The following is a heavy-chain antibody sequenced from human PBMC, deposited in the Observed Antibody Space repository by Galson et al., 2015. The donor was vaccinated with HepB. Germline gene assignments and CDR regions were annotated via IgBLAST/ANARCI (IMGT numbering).Heavy chain of an antibody. J-gene: IGHJ6*02. V-gene: IGHV4-59*01. Sequence: TLSLTCTVSGGSISSYYWSWIRQPPGKGLEWIGYIYYSGSTNYNPSLKSRVTISVDTSKNQFSLKLSSVTAADTAVYYCARGYYDFWSGYSLNHYYGMDAWGQGTTVTVSS. CDR3: ARGYYDFWSGYSLNHYYGMDA. CDR2: IYYSGST. CDR1: GGSISSYY. D-gene: IGHD3-3*01.